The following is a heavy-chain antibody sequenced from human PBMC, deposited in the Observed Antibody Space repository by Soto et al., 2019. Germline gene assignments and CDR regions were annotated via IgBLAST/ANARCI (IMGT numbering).Heavy chain of an antibody. CDR1: GYTFTSYG. CDR2: ISAYNGNT. V-gene: IGHV1-18*01. CDR3: ARDDTTYYYDSSGLYYFDY. Sequence: QVQLVQSGAEVKKPGASVKVSCKASGYTFTSYGISWVRQAPGQGLEWMGWISAYNGNTNYAQKLQGRVTMTTDTSTSKAYMELRSLRSDDTAVYYCARDDTTYYYDSSGLYYFDYWGQGTLVTVSS. J-gene: IGHJ4*02. D-gene: IGHD3-22*01.